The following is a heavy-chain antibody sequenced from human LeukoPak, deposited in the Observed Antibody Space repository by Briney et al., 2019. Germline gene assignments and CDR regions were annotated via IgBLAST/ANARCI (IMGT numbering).Heavy chain of an antibody. CDR1: GFTFVNYA. V-gene: IGHV3-23*01. J-gene: IGHJ4*02. CDR2: VVGNGGTT. D-gene: IGHD6-19*01. CDR3: AKARLSTGWAYNDY. Sequence: PGGSLRLSCAASGFTFVNYAMSWVRQAPGKGLEWVSAVVGNGGTTFYADSVKDRFTISRDNSKNTVYLHINSLRGEDTAVYYCAKARLSTGWAYNDYWGQGTLVTVSS.